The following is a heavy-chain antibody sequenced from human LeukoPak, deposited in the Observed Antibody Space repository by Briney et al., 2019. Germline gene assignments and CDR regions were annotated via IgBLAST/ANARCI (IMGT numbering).Heavy chain of an antibody. D-gene: IGHD3-10*01. CDR1: GFLFTEAW. CDR2: IKSKANGGTA. CDR3: ATEPYYGLNY. J-gene: IGHJ4*02. Sequence: SGGSLRLSCAASGFLFTEAWMIWVRQAPGKGLECVGHIKSKANGGTADYAAPVKGRFTILRDDSKNTLYLQMNSLQSEDTGMYFCATEPYYGLNYWGQGALVTVSS. V-gene: IGHV3-15*01.